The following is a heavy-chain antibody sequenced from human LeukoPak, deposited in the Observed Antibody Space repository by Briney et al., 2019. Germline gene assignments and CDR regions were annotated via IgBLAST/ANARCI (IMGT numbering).Heavy chain of an antibody. CDR2: TNPIIGYT. V-gene: IGHV1-8*01. CDR3: ARGNRLYSSSRASLPFDI. Sequence: ASVKVSCKASGYIFTDYDINWVRQATGQGLEWMGWTNPIIGYTVSAQKFQGRVTMTRDTSISTAYLELSSLRSDDTAVYYCARGNRLYSSSRASLPFDIWGQGTMVTVSS. CDR1: GYIFTDYD. D-gene: IGHD6-13*01. J-gene: IGHJ3*02.